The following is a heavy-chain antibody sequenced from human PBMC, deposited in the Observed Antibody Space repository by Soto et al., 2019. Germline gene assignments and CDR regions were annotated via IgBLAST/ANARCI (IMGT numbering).Heavy chain of an antibody. CDR1: GYTFSYYF. CDR3: ARDGGSSGWSYVDL. J-gene: IGHJ4*02. V-gene: IGHV1-46*01. D-gene: IGHD6-19*01. Sequence: QVQLVQSGTEVKEPGASMKVSCKASGYTFSYYFIHWVRQAPGQGLEWMGRIHITTDRTTYKENFQGRVGFTRDMSTSTVYMEMTSLTSEDTAVYFCARDGGSSGWSYVDLWGQGTAVTVSS. CDR2: IHITTDRT.